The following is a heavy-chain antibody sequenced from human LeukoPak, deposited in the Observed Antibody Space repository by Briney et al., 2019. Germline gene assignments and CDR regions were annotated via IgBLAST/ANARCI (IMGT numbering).Heavy chain of an antibody. CDR2: MNPNSGNT. Sequence: ASVKVSCKASEYTFTSYDINWVRQATGQGLEWMGWMNPNSGNTVYAQKFQGRVTMTRDTSISTAYMELSSLRSEDTAMYYCARKNHCSGGSGYSRGWFDPWGQGTRVTVS. J-gene: IGHJ5*02. D-gene: IGHD2-15*01. CDR3: ARKNHCSGGSGYSRGWFDP. CDR1: EYTFTSYD. V-gene: IGHV1-8*01.